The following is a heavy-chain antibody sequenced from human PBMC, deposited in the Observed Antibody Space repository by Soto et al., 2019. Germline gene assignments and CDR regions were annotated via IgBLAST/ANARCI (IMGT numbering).Heavy chain of an antibody. CDR2: IKSDGGNK. J-gene: IGHJ5*02. Sequence: QVKLVESGGGVVQPGRSLRLSCAASGFAFRSYGMHWVRQAPGKGLEWVAVIKSDGGNKNYIDSVKGRFTISRDNSKNTLFLHMTTLRPEDTAVYYCAKARSSLEWPPFDPWGHGTLVTVSS. D-gene: IGHD3-3*01. CDR1: GFAFRSYG. V-gene: IGHV3-30*18. CDR3: AKARSSLEWPPFDP.